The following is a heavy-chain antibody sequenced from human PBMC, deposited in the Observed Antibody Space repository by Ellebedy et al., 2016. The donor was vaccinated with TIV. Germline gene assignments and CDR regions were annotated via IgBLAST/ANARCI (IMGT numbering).Heavy chain of an antibody. CDR1: GFSFNTCA. CDR2: TSYDENYK. D-gene: IGHD3-10*01. J-gene: IGHJ2*01. Sequence: GGSLRLSCAASGFSFNTCAMHWVRQAPGKGLEWVAVTSYDENYKYYADSVKGRFTISRDNSKNTLYLQMNSLRPEDTAVYYCARQPLGVRGEWYFDLWGRGTLVTVSS. V-gene: IGHV3-30*04. CDR3: ARQPLGVRGEWYFDL.